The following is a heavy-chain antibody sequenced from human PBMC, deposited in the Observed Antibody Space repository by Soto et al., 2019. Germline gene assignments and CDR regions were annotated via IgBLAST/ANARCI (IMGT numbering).Heavy chain of an antibody. D-gene: IGHD3-10*01. CDR2: IYYSGST. J-gene: IGHJ1*01. Sequence: PSETLSLTCTVSGGSVSSGSYYWSWIRQPPGKGLEWIGYIYYSGSTNYNPSLKSRVTISVDTSKNQFSLKLSSVTAADTAVYYCARSGIYYGSGSYRLDFQHWGQGTLVTVSS. V-gene: IGHV4-61*01. CDR3: ARSGIYYGSGSYRLDFQH. CDR1: GGSVSSGSYY.